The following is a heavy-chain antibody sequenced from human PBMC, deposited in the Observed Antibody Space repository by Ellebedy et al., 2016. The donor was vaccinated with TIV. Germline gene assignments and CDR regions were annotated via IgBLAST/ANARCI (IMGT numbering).Heavy chain of an antibody. CDR2: IVGSGA. V-gene: IGHV3-23*01. D-gene: IGHD5-18*01. J-gene: IGHJ4*02. CDR1: GFTFSPYA. Sequence: GESLKISCAASGFTFSPYAMAWVRQAPGKGLEWVLGIVGSGAEKYADSVKGRFTISRDNSKRTVDLQMRSVRAEDTAVYFCAKDRTSGDGYWVFDNWGQGTLVSVSS. CDR3: AKDRTSGDGYWVFDN.